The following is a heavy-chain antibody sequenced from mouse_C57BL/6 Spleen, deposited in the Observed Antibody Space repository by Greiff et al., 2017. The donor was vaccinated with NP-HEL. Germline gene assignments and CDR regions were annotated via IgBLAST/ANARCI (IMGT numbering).Heavy chain of an antibody. V-gene: IGHV1-22*01. J-gene: IGHJ3*01. CDR2: INPNNGGT. CDR1: GYTFTDYN. Sequence: EVQLQQSGPELVKPGASVKMSCKASGYTFTDYNMHWVKQSHGKSLEWIGYINPNNGGTSYNQKFKGKATLTVNKSSSTAYMELSSLTSEDSAVYYCARGDTAYGNYCLAYWGQGTLVTVSA. CDR3: ARGDTAYGNYCLAY. D-gene: IGHD2-1*01.